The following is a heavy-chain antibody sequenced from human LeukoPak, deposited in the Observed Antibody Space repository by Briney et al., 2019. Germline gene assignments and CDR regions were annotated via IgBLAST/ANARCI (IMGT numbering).Heavy chain of an antibody. V-gene: IGHV1-18*01. CDR2: ISAYNGNT. J-gene: IGHJ4*02. CDR3: ASSQLSWYDSSGYYFMFDY. CDR1: GYTFTSYG. Sequence: ASVKVSCKASGYTFTSYGISWVRQAPGQGLEWMGWISAYNGNTNYAQKLQGRVTMTTDTSTSTAYMELRSLRSDDTAVYYCASSQLSWYDSSGYYFMFDYWGQGTLVTVSS. D-gene: IGHD3-22*01.